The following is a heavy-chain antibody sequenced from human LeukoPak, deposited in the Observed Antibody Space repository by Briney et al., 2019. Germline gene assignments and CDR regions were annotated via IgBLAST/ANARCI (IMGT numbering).Heavy chain of an antibody. D-gene: IGHD3-3*01. J-gene: IGHJ4*02. CDR3: AKAYDFWSGLDY. CDR2: ISGSGGST. CDR1: GFTFSSYA. Sequence: GGPLRLSCAASGFTFSSYAMSWVRQAPGRGLEWVSAISGSGGSTYYADSVKGRFTISRDNSKNTLYLQMNSLRAEDTAVYYCAKAYDFWSGLDYWGQGTLVTVSS. V-gene: IGHV3-23*01.